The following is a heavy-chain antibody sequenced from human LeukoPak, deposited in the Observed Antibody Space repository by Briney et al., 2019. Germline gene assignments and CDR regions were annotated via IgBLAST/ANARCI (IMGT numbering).Heavy chain of an antibody. J-gene: IGHJ3*02. V-gene: IGHV3-33*01. CDR3: ARYSGGSPFDI. Sequence: GGSLRLSCAASGFSLSGNGMHWVRQAPGKGLEWVAVIWADGSSKYYADSVKGRFTISRDNSENTLYLQMNSLRAEDTVVYYCARYSGGSPFDIWGQGTMVTVSS. CDR1: GFSLSGNG. D-gene: IGHD4-11*01. CDR2: IWADGSSK.